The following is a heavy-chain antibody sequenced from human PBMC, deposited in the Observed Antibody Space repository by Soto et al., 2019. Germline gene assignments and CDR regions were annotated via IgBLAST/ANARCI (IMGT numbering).Heavy chain of an antibody. D-gene: IGHD6-13*01. CDR2: IKQDGSAI. J-gene: IGHJ4*02. V-gene: IGHV3-7*01. CDR1: GFTFSNYW. Sequence: EVQLVESGGGLVQPGGSLRLSCAASGFTFSNYWMDWVRQAPGKGLEWVANIKQDGSAIYYVDSVKGRFTISRDNGMNSLYMQMNSLRVENTAVYYCASALAAPGGFWGQGTLVTVSS. CDR3: ASALAAPGGF.